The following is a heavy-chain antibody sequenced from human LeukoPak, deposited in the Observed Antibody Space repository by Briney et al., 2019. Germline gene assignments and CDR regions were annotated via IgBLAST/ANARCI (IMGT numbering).Heavy chain of an antibody. D-gene: IGHD5-12*01. J-gene: IGHJ4*02. Sequence: GGSLRLSCAASGFTFSGYGMHWVRQAPGKGLEWVAFIRYDGSNKYYADSVKGRFTISRDNSNNMLYLQMNSLRTEDTAVYYCAKVGSGNDYYWGQGTLVTVSS. CDR1: GFTFSGYG. V-gene: IGHV3-30*02. CDR2: IRYDGSNK. CDR3: AKVGSGNDYY.